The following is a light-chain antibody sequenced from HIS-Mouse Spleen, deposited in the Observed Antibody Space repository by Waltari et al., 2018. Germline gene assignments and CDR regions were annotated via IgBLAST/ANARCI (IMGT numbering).Light chain of an antibody. J-gene: IGLJ2*01. V-gene: IGLV3-10*01. CDR2: EDS. CDR3: YSTDSSGNHRV. CDR1: ALPTTY. Sequence: SYELTQPPSVSVSPGQTARITCPGHALPTTYAYWYPQKSGQAPVLVIYEDSKRPSGIPERFSGSSSGTMATLTISGAQVEDEADYYCYSTDSSGNHRVFGGGTKLTVL.